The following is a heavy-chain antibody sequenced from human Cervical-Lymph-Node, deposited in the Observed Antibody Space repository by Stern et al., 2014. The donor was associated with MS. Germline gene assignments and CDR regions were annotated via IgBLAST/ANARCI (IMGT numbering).Heavy chain of an antibody. J-gene: IGHJ4*02. V-gene: IGHV2-5*01. D-gene: IGHD2-15*01. CDR2: IYWYGDK. CDR3: AHSRVKYCRGGTCYSSLFDY. Sequence: QVTLKESGPTLVKPTQTVTLTCTLSGFSLTTAGVGVGWIRQPPGKALEWLSLIYWYGDKLYTPSLKNRLTITKDPSKNQVVLTMTNVDPVDTATYYCAHSRVKYCRGGTCYSSLFDYWGQGTLVTVSS. CDR1: GFSLTTAGVG.